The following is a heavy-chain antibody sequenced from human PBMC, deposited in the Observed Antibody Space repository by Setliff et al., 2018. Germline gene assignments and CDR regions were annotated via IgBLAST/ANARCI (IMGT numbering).Heavy chain of an antibody. CDR2: IRSKAYGGTT. CDR3: TRASSIAVAGSSI. J-gene: IGHJ4*02. Sequence: TGGSLRLSCTASGFTFGDYAMSWVRQAPGKGLEWVGSIRSKAYGGTTEYAASVKGRFTISRDDSKSIAYLQMNSLKTEDTAVYYCTRASSIAVAGSSIWGQGTLVTVSS. CDR1: GFTFGDYA. D-gene: IGHD6-19*01. V-gene: IGHV3-49*04.